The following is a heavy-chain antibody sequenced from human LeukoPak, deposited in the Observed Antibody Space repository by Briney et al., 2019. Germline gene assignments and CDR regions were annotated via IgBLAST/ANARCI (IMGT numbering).Heavy chain of an antibody. D-gene: IGHD6-19*01. CDR1: GASISSSSYY. V-gene: IGHV4-39*07. Sequence: SETLSLTCTVAGASISSSSYYSGWIRPPPGKGLEWIGSIYYSGSTYYNPSLKSRVTISVVTSNNQYSLKLSSVTAADTAVYYCARVLSSGSLIYYYYYYMDVWGKGTTVTVSS. CDR3: ARVLSSGSLIYYYYYYMDV. CDR2: IYYSGST. J-gene: IGHJ6*03.